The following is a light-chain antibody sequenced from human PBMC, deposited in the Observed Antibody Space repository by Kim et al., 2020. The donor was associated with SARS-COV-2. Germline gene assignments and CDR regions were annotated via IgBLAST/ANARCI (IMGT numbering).Light chain of an antibody. CDR1: QSVRITY. CDR3: QQDVSSPWT. Sequence: SPAARATLPFTANQSVRITYLALYLQNPGQAPMLLIYGASSRTTVVPDRFSGSESRTDFTLTISILDPDDFAVYYCQQDVSSPWTFGQGTKVDIK. V-gene: IGKV3-20*01. CDR2: GAS. J-gene: IGKJ1*01.